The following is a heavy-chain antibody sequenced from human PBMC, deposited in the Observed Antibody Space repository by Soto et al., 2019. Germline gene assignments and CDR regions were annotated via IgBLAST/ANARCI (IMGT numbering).Heavy chain of an antibody. V-gene: IGHV4-31*03. CDR2: IYYSGST. Sequence: QVQLQESGPGLVKPSQTLSLTCTVSGGSISSGGYYWSWIRQHPGKGLEWIGYIYYSGSTYYNPSLKIRVTISVDTSKNQFSLKLSSVTAADTAVYYCARWSSHSSGGLHNWFDPWGQGTLVTVSS. CDR1: GGSISSGGYY. CDR3: ARWSSHSSGGLHNWFDP. J-gene: IGHJ5*02. D-gene: IGHD6-25*01.